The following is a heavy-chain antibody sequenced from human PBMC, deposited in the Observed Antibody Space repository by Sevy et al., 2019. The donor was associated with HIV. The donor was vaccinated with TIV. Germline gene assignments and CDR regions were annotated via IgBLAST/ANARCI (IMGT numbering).Heavy chain of an antibody. CDR2: MNPNSGNT. CDR1: GYSFTSYD. J-gene: IGHJ4*02. CDR3: ARRKEERRPLGY. V-gene: IGHV1-8*01. D-gene: IGHD1-1*01. Sequence: AAVKVSCKASGYSFTSYDINWVRQATRQGLEWMGWMNPNSGNTGYAQKFQGRVTLIRNTSISTAYMELSGLTSEDTGIYYCARRKEERRPLGYWGQGALVTVSS.